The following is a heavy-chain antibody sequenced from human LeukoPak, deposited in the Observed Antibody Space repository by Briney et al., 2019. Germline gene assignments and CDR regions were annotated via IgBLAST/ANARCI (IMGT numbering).Heavy chain of an antibody. V-gene: IGHV4-59*01. CDR2: IYYSGST. CDR1: GGSISSYY. J-gene: IGHJ4*02. D-gene: IGHD3-3*01. CDR3: ATTSATYYDFWSENYYFDY. Sequence: SETLSLTCTVSGGSISSYYWSWIRQPPGKGLEWTGYIYYSGSTNYNPSLKSRVTISVDTSKNQFSLKLSSVTAADTAVYYCATTSATYYDFWSENYYFDYWGQGTLVTVSS.